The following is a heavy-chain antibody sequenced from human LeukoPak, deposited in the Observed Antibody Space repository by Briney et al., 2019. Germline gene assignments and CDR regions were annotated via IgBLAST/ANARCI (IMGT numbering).Heavy chain of an antibody. CDR2: IGGSGTDT. V-gene: IGHV3-23*01. Sequence: AGGSLRLSCAASGFTFSSYTMSWVRQAPGKGLEWVSAIGGSGTDTYYADSVKGRFTISRDNSKNTLYLQMNSLRVEDTAVYYCAKARQPTQGYFDYWGQGTRVTVSS. CDR1: GFTFSSYT. CDR3: AKARQPTQGYFDY. J-gene: IGHJ4*02.